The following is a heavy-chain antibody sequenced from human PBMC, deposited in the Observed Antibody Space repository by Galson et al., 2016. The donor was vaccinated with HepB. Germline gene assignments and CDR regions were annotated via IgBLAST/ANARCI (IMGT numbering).Heavy chain of an antibody. CDR3: ATAGRTSGRSDTFEF. CDR2: IGHDGTGK. Sequence: SLRLSCATSGITFSRLVMHWVRQAPGKGLEWVAVIGHDGTGKIYADALGGRFTISKDDSRSTLYLQMVSLPPEDTAVYFCATAGRTSGRSDTFEFWDPGALVSVSS. CDR1: GITFSRLV. V-gene: IGHV3-30-3*01. J-gene: IGHJ3*01. D-gene: IGHD6-19*01.